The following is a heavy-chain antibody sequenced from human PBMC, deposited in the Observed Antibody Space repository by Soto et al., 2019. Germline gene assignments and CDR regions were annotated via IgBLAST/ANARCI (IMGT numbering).Heavy chain of an antibody. CDR1: GFTFSSYG. Sequence: QVQLVESGGGVVQPGRSLRLSCAASGFTFSSYGMHWVRQAPGKGLEWVAVISYDGSNKYYADSVKGRFTISRDNPKNTLYLQMNSLRAEDTAVYYCAKIPYGDYWRGGVDYWGQGTLVTVSS. V-gene: IGHV3-30*18. D-gene: IGHD4-17*01. J-gene: IGHJ4*02. CDR3: AKIPYGDYWRGGVDY. CDR2: ISYDGSNK.